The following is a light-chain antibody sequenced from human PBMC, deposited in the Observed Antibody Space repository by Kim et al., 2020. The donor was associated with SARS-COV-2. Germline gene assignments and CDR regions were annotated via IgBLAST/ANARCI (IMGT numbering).Light chain of an antibody. CDR2: DTS. J-gene: IGKJ3*01. Sequence: EIVLTQSPATLSLSPGERATLSCRASQSVSSCLAWYQQKPGQAPRLLIYDTSNRATGIPARFSGSGSGTDFTLTISSLEPEDFAVYYCQQGFTFGPGTKVDIK. V-gene: IGKV3-11*01. CDR1: QSVSSC. CDR3: QQGFT.